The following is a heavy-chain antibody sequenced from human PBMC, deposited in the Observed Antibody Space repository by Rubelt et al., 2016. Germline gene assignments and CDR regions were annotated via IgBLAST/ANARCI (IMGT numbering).Heavy chain of an antibody. CDR2: ISYDGNNK. J-gene: IGHJ4*02. D-gene: IGHD1-26*01. CDR1: GFTFSTYA. V-gene: IGHV3-30*04. Sequence: QVQLVESGGGVVQPGRSLRLSCVGSGFTFSTYAMHWVRQAPGRGLEWVAVISYDGNNKYYADSVKGRFTISRDNSKNTLLLQMNSLRAEDTAVYYCVRGNSGSYFSYPYDYWGQGTLGTASS. CDR3: VRGNSGSYFSYPYDY.